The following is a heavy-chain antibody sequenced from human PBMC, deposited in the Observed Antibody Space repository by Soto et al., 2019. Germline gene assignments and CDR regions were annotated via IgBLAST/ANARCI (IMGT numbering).Heavy chain of an antibody. Sequence: GSLRLSCAASGFTFSSYSMNWVRQAPGKGLEWVSYISSSSSTIYYADSVKGRFTISRDNAKNSLYLQMNSLRAEDTAVYYCARDLSIAVAGTGYMDVWGKGTTVTVSS. CDR1: GFTFSSYS. CDR2: ISSSSSTI. J-gene: IGHJ6*03. V-gene: IGHV3-48*01. D-gene: IGHD6-19*01. CDR3: ARDLSIAVAGTGYMDV.